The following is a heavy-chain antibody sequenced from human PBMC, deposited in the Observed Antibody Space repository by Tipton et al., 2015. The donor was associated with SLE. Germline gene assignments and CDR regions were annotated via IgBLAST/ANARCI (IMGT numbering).Heavy chain of an antibody. Sequence: TLSLTCSVSGGSISSHYWSWIRQPPGKGLELIGYIYPSGITNYNPSLKSRVSISVDTSKNHFSMKLSSVTAADTAVYYCASSASGWFDYWGQGTLVTVSS. CDR1: GGSISSHY. D-gene: IGHD6-19*01. J-gene: IGHJ4*02. CDR2: IYPSGIT. CDR3: ASSASGWFDY. V-gene: IGHV4-59*11.